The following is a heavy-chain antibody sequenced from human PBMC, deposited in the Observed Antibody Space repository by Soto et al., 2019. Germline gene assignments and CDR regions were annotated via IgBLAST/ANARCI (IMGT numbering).Heavy chain of an antibody. CDR3: ARGRYFDLDECCCYYYMDV. CDR2: IYYSGNT. D-gene: IGHD3-9*01. V-gene: IGHV4-59*01. Sequence: SETLSLTCTVSGGSISSYYWSWIRQPPGKGLEWIGYIYYSGNTNYNPSLKSRVTISVDTSKNQFSLKLSSVTAADTAVYSCARGRYFDLDECCCYYYMDVWGKGTTVTVSS. J-gene: IGHJ6*03. CDR1: GGSISSYY.